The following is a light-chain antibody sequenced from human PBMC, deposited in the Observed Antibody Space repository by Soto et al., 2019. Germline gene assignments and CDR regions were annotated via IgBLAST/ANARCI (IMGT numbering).Light chain of an antibody. CDR1: QSISAW. V-gene: IGKV1-5*03. Sequence: DIQMTQSPSTLSASVGDRVTITCRASQSISAWLAWYQEKPGKAPLLLIYEASSLDNGVPSRFSGSGSVTEFTLTISSLRPNDLATYYCQQYYSFPLTFGGGTKVEIK. J-gene: IGKJ4*01. CDR3: QQYYSFPLT. CDR2: EAS.